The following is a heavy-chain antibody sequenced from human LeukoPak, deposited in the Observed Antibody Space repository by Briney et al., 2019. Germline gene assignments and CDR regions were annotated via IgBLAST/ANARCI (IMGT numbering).Heavy chain of an antibody. V-gene: IGHV3-7*04. CDR2: IKEDGSEK. J-gene: IGHJ1*01. Sequence: GGSLRLSCAASGFTFSSFWMTWVRQAPGKGPERVANIKEDGSEKYYVDSVKGRFTISRDNAKNSLYLQMNSLRAEDTAVYYCARDLGYFQEWGQGTLVTVSS. CDR3: ARDLGYFQE. CDR1: GFTFSSFW.